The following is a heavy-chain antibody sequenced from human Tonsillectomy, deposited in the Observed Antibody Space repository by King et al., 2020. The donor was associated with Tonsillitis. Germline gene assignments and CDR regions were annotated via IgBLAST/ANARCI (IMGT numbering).Heavy chain of an antibody. CDR2: INPNSGGT. D-gene: IGHD3-3*01. Sequence: QLVQSGAEVRKPGASVKVSCKASGYTFTDYYIHWVRQAPGQGLEWMGWINPNSGGTNYAQKFQGRVTMTRDTSISTAYMELSRLRSDDTAVYYCATYYLFWSVTFDAFDIWGQGTLVTVSS. CDR3: ATYYLFWSVTFDAFDI. J-gene: IGHJ3*02. CDR1: GYTFTDYY. V-gene: IGHV1-2*02.